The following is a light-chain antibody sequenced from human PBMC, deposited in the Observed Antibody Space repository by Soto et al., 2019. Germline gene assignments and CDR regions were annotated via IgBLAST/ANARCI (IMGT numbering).Light chain of an antibody. CDR2: DAS. CDR1: QSVSSSC. CDR3: HQYRCWPPIT. V-gene: IGKV3-20*01. J-gene: IGKJ5*01. Sequence: EIVLTQSPGTLSLSPGERATLSCRASQSVSSSCLAWYQQKPGQAPRLLIYDASSRATGIPDRFSGSGSGTDFTLTIRSLEPEYFAVYYCHQYRCWPPITFGQGTRLEIK.